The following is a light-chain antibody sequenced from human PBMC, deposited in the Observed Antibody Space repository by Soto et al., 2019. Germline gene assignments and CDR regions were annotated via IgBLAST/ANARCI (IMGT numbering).Light chain of an antibody. V-gene: IGKV3-20*01. J-gene: IGKJ1*01. Sequence: EIVLTQSPGTLSLSPGERATLSCTASQRVSNNYVAWYQQIPGQPPKVLIKGASTGVLGIPDRFSGSGSGTAFPLPITRLEPEDFAVYSCQQYGTSPWTFGQGTKVELK. CDR2: GAS. CDR3: QQYGTSPWT. CDR1: QRVSNNY.